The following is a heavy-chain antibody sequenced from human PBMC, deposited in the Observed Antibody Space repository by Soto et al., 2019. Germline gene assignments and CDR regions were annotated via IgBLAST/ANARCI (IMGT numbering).Heavy chain of an antibody. J-gene: IGHJ4*02. CDR1: GFTFSSYA. Sequence: GGSLRLSCAASGFTFSSYAMSWVRQAPGKGLEWVSAISGSGGSTYYADSVKGRFTISRDNSKNTLYLQMNSLRAEDTAVYYCAKVESMEATWSPFFDYWGQGTLVTVSS. V-gene: IGHV3-23*01. CDR2: ISGSGGST. D-gene: IGHD5-12*01. CDR3: AKVESMEATWSPFFDY.